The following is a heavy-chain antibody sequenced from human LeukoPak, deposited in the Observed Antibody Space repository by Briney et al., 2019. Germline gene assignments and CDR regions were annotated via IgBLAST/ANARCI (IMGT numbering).Heavy chain of an antibody. J-gene: IGHJ4*02. CDR2: IKDDGSDK. Sequence: GGSLRLSCAASGFTFSNYLMSWVRQAPGKGLEWVASIKDDGSDKYYLDSVRGRFTISRDNAEDSLYLQLDDLRAEDTAVFYCARHLLRGQNFDYWGQGTLVTVSS. CDR1: GFTFSNYL. CDR3: ARHLLRGQNFDY. V-gene: IGHV3-7*01.